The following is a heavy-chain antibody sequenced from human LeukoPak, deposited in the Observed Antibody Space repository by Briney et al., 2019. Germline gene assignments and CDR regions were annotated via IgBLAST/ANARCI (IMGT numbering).Heavy chain of an antibody. CDR3: ARERRRYYYDSSGYLNAFDI. V-gene: IGHV4-59*01. CDR1: GGSISSYY. D-gene: IGHD3-22*01. J-gene: IGHJ3*02. Sequence: SETLTLTCTVSGGSISSYYWSWIRQPPGEGLEWIGYIYYSGSTNYNPSLKSRVTISVDTSKNQVSLKLSSVTAADTAVYYCARERRRYYYDSSGYLNAFDIWGQGTMVTVSS. CDR2: IYYSGST.